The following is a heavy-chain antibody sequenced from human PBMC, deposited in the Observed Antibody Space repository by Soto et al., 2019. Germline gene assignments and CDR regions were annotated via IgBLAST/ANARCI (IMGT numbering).Heavy chain of an antibody. Sequence: SETLSLTCTVSGGSISSGGYYWSWIRQHPWKGLEWIGYIYYSGSTYYNPSLKSRVTISVDTSKNQFSLKLSSVTAADTAVYYCARGLVVAATRAIHYYYYGMDVWGQGTTVTVSS. V-gene: IGHV4-31*03. D-gene: IGHD2-15*01. CDR3: ARGLVVAATRAIHYYYYGMDV. CDR2: IYYSGST. CDR1: GGSISSGGYY. J-gene: IGHJ6*02.